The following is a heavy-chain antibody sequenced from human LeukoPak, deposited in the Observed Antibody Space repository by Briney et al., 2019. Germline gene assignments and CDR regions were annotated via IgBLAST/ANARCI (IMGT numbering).Heavy chain of an antibody. J-gene: IGHJ4*02. V-gene: IGHV1-46*01. D-gene: IGHD2-15*01. CDR3: ARDFCSGGSCYIEFDY. CDR1: GYTFTSYY. Sequence: GASVTVSCKASGYTFTSYYMHSVRQAPGQGLEWMGIINPSGGSTSYAQKFQGRVTMTRDTSTSTVYMELSSLRSEDTAVYYCARDFCSGGSCYIEFDYWGQGTLVTVSS. CDR2: INPSGGST.